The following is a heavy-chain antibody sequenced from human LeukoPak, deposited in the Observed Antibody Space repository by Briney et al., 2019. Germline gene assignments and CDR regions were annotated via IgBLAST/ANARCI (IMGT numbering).Heavy chain of an antibody. D-gene: IGHD4-23*01. CDR2: VYTSGST. CDR1: GGSISGYY. J-gene: IGHJ3*02. Sequence: SETLSLTCSVSGGSISGYYWTWIRQPAGKGLEWTGRVYTSGSTHYNPSLKTRLTMSVDTSKNQFSLKLSSVTAADTAVYYCASWVVYGGNWGAFDIWGQGTMVTVSS. V-gene: IGHV4-4*07. CDR3: ASWVVYGGNWGAFDI.